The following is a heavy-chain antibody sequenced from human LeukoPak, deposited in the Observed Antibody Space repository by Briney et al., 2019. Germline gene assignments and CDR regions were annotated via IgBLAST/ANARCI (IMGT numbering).Heavy chain of an antibody. Sequence: SETLSLTCTVSGASFSSFYWSWIRQPPGKALELIGYIYAGGSTIYNPSLKSRVTMSLDTSKNQFSLRLSSVTAADTAVYYCAQLLSGRFDYWGPGSLVTVSS. CDR3: AQLLSGRFDY. D-gene: IGHD1-26*01. CDR2: IYAGGST. V-gene: IGHV4-4*09. CDR1: GASFSSFY. J-gene: IGHJ4*02.